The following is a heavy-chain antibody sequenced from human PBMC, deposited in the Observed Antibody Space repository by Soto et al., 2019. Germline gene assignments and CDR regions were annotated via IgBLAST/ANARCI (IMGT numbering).Heavy chain of an antibody. CDR2: IRDRAYNYAT. J-gene: IGHJ4*02. V-gene: IGHV3-73*01. D-gene: IGHD3-22*01. CDR1: GFVFKDSS. Sequence: GSLRLSCAASGFVFKDSSIHWVRQASGKGLEWVGRIRDRAYNYATSYAASVKGRSTISRDDSSNTAFLQMNSLKTEDTAIYYCTRLISAAQDYWGQGTLVTVSS. CDR3: TRLISAAQDY.